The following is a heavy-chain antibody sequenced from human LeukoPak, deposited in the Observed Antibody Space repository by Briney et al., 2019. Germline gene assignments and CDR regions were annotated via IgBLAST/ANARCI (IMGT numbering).Heavy chain of an antibody. CDR3: AREGDAFDI. J-gene: IGHJ3*02. Sequence: PSQTLYLTCAVSGGSISSGGYSWSWIRQPPGKGLEWIGYIYHSGSTYYNPSLKSRVTISVDRSKNQFSLKLSSVTAADTAVYYCAREGDAFDIWGQGTMVTVSS. V-gene: IGHV4-30-2*01. CDR2: IYHSGST. CDR1: GGSISSGGYS.